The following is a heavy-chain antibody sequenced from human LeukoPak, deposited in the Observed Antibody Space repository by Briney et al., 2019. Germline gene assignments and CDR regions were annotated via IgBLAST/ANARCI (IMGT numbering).Heavy chain of an antibody. J-gene: IGHJ5*02. V-gene: IGHV4-4*09. Sequence: NPSETLSLTCTVSGGSISSYCWSWVRQSPGKGLEWIGYIFTSGRTDYNPSLKSRVTMSVDTSKNQLSMELRFLTAADTAVYYCATSHDVKTAPYDLWGQGTLVTVSS. CDR1: GGSISSYC. CDR2: IFTSGRT. D-gene: IGHD2-21*01. CDR3: ATSHDVKTAPYDL.